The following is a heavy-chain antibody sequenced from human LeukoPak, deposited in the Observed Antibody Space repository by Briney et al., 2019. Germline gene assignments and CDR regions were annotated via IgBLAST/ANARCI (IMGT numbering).Heavy chain of an antibody. CDR1: GYTFTSYY. V-gene: IGHV1-46*01. J-gene: IGHJ4*02. CDR3: ARAMRDYYFDY. CDR2: INPSGGST. D-gene: IGHD3-3*01. Sequence: GASVKVSCKASGYTFTSYYMHWVRQAPGQGLEWMGIINPSGGSTSYAQKFQGRVTMTRDMSTSTVYMELSSLRSEDTAVYYCARAMRDYYFDYWGQGTLVTVSS.